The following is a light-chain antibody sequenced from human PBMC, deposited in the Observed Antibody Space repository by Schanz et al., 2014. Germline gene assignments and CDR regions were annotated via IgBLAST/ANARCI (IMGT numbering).Light chain of an antibody. CDR1: SSDVGGYNF. V-gene: IGLV2-8*01. CDR3: SSYTSSSTLRGV. CDR2: EVT. Sequence: QSALTQPPSASGSPGQSVTISCTGTSSDVGGYNFVSWYQQHPGKAPKLMIYEVTKRPSGVPDRFSGSKSGNTASLTVSGLQAEDEADYYCSSYTSSSTLRGVFGGGTKLTV. J-gene: IGLJ3*02.